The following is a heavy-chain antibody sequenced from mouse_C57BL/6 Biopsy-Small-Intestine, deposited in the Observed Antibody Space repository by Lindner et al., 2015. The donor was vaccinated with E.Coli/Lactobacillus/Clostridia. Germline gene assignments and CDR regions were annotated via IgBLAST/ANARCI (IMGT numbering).Heavy chain of an antibody. D-gene: IGHD4-1*02. J-gene: IGHJ4*01. V-gene: IGHV1-81*01. Sequence: SVKVSCKASGGNFRNYAINWVRQAPGQGLEWMGGILPISGTTDYARKFQGRVTITADKSTSTVYMELSSLKSDDTAVYYCARDVSPFDQTPSHNWFDPWGQGTLVTVSS. CDR1: GGNFRNYA. CDR2: ILPISGTT. CDR3: ARDVSPFDQTPSHNWFDP.